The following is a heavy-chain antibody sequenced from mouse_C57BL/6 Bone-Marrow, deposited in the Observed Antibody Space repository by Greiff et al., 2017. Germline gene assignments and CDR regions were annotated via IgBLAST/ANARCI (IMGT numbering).Heavy chain of an antibody. Sequence: QVQLQQPGAELVMPGASVKLSCKASGYTFTSSWMHWVKQRPGQGLEWIGEIDPSDSYTNYNQKFKGKSTLTVDKSSSTAYMQLSSLTSEDSAVYYCARYGSSYGYAMDYWGQGTSVTVSS. CDR3: ARYGSSYGYAMDY. J-gene: IGHJ4*01. V-gene: IGHV1-69*01. CDR1: GYTFTSSW. D-gene: IGHD1-1*01. CDR2: IDPSDSYT.